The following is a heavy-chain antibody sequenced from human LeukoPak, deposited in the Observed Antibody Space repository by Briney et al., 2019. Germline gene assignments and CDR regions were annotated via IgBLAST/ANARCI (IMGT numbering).Heavy chain of an antibody. CDR1: GGSISSGSYY. V-gene: IGHV4-61*02. J-gene: IGHJ4*02. CDR3: ARIFRSGHVMYFDY. Sequence: SQTLSLTCTVSGGSISSGSYYWSWIRQPAGKGLEWIGRIYTSGSTNYNPSLKSRVTISVDTSKNQFSLKLSSVTAADTAVYYCARIFRSGHVMYFDYWGQGTLVTVSS. CDR2: IYTSGST. D-gene: IGHD3-3*01.